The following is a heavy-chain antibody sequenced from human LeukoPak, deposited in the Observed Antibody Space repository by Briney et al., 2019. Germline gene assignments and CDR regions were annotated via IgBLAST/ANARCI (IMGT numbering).Heavy chain of an antibody. CDR2: INPISGGT. V-gene: IGHV1-2*02. Sequence: ASVKVSCKASGYTFTGYYMHWVRQAPGQGLEWMGWINPISGGTNYAQNFQGRVTMTRDTSISTAYMELSRLRSDDTAVYYCAGVESAYYGSGSNFDYWGQGTLVTVSS. CDR1: GYTFTGYY. J-gene: IGHJ4*02. D-gene: IGHD3-10*01. CDR3: AGVESAYYGSGSNFDY.